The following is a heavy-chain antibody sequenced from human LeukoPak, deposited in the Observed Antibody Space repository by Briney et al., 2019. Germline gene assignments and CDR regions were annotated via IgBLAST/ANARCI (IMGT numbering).Heavy chain of an antibody. CDR2: INHSGST. CDR1: GGPFSGYY. Sequence: PSETLSLTCAVYGGPFSGYYWSWIRQPPGKGLEWIGEINHSGSTNYNPSLKSRVTISVDTSKNQFSLKLSSVTAADTAVYYCAKPIGYSYGGAAGPFYYYYGMDVWGQGTTVTVSS. V-gene: IGHV4-34*01. D-gene: IGHD5-18*01. CDR3: AKPIGYSYGGAAGPFYYYYGMDV. J-gene: IGHJ6*02.